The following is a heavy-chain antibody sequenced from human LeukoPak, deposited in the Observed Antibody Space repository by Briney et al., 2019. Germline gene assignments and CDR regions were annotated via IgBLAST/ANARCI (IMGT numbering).Heavy chain of an antibody. CDR2: ISETI. CDR3: VREVGRPKTFYFDS. D-gene: IGHD3-16*01. V-gene: IGHV3-48*04. J-gene: IGHJ4*02. CDR1: GFVFSRDN. Sequence: TGGSLRLSCIASGFVFSRDNMNWVRQAPGKGLEWVAHISETIYYADSVQGRFTISRDNAKNSLYLQMSNLGVDDTAMYYCVREVGRPKTFYFDSWGRGTPVTVSS.